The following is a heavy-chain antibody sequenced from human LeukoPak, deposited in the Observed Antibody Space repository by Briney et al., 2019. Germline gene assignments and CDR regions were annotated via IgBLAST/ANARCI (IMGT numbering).Heavy chain of an antibody. D-gene: IGHD2-15*01. CDR3: AKGAAHEEDAFDI. CDR2: ISGSGDYT. J-gene: IGHJ3*02. Sequence: GGSLRLSCAASGFDFSTYAFSWVRQAPGKGLEWVSAISGSGDYTYYADSVKGRFTISRDNSKNTLFLQMNSLRAEDTAVYRCAKGAAHEEDAFDIWGRGTMVTVSS. V-gene: IGHV3-23*01. CDR1: GFDFSTYA.